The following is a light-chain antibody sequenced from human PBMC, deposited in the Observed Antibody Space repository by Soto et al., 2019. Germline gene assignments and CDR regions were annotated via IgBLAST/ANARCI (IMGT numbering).Light chain of an antibody. V-gene: IGLV2-14*01. J-gene: IGLJ1*01. CDR1: SSDVGGYNY. Sequence: QSALTQPASVSGSPGQSITISCTGTSSDVGGYNYVSWYHQLPGNAHKLFIYDLSNRPSGVSNRFSSSKSGSTASLTISGLQAEDEADYDCSSYTGSSTPVVFGTGTNVTVL. CDR2: DLS. CDR3: SSYTGSSTPVV.